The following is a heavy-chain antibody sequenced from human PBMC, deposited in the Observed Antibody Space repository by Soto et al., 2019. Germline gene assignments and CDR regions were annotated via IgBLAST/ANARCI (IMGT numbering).Heavy chain of an antibody. CDR2: ISSSSSYI. D-gene: IGHD3-3*01. V-gene: IGHV3-21*01. J-gene: IGHJ4*02. Sequence: PGESLKISCAASGFTFSSYSMNWVRQAPGKGLEWVSSISSSSSYIYYADSVKGRFTISRDNAKNSLYLQMNSLRAEDTAVYYCARGNEVLRFLEWTRNYDYWGQGTLVTVSS. CDR3: ARGNEVLRFLEWTRNYDY. CDR1: GFTFSSYS.